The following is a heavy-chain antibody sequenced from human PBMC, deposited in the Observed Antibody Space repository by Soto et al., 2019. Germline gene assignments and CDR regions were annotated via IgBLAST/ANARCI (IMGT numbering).Heavy chain of an antibody. J-gene: IGHJ5*02. D-gene: IGHD3-16*02. Sequence: EVQVVESGGGLVKPGGSLRLSCAASGFTFSSYSMNWVRQAPGKGLEWVSSISSSSSYIYYADSVKGRFTISRDNAKNSLYLQMNSLRAEDTAVYYCARGPRLGELSLYSNWFDPWGQGTLVTVSS. V-gene: IGHV3-21*01. CDR1: GFTFSSYS. CDR3: ARGPRLGELSLYSNWFDP. CDR2: ISSSSSYI.